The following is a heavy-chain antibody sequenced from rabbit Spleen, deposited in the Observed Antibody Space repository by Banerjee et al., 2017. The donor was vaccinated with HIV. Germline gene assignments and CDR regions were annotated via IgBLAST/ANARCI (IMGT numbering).Heavy chain of an antibody. CDR3: ARDSGSSFSSYGMDL. CDR1: GVSFSNNHY. D-gene: IGHD8-1*01. Sequence: QEQLEESGGGLVQPGGSLTLTCTASGVSFSNNHYMCWVRQAPGKGLEWIACIEGGSSHFSYFASWAKGRFTISKTSSTTVTLQMTSLTAADTATYFCARDSGSSFSSYGMDLWGPGTLVTVS. CDR2: IEGGSSHFS. J-gene: IGHJ6*01. V-gene: IGHV1S45*01.